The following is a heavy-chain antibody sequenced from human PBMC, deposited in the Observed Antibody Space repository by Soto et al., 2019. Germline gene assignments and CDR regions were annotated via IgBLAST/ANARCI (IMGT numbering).Heavy chain of an antibody. Sequence: ASVKVSCKASGYTFTSYAMHWVRQAPGQRLEWMGWINAGNGNTKYSQKFQGRVTITRDTSASTAYMELSSLRSEDTAVYYCARLRRHLDYGDYAYLYWGQGTLVTVSS. CDR2: INAGNGNT. CDR1: GYTFTSYA. D-gene: IGHD4-17*01. J-gene: IGHJ4*02. CDR3: ARLRRHLDYGDYAYLY. V-gene: IGHV1-3*01.